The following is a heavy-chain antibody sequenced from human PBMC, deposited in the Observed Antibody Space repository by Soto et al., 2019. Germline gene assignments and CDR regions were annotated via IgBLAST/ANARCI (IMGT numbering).Heavy chain of an antibody. CDR2: IYYSGST. Sequence: QVQLQESGPGLAKPSETLSLTCTVSGGSISTYYWSWIRQPPGKGLEWIGYIYYSGSTNYNPPLXXXXXXXXXXXXXXXXXXXXXXXXXXXAXXXXXXXXWXHIDYWGQGTLVTVSS. V-gene: IGHV4-59*01. J-gene: IGHJ4*02. CDR3: XXXXWXHIDY. CDR1: GGSISTYY.